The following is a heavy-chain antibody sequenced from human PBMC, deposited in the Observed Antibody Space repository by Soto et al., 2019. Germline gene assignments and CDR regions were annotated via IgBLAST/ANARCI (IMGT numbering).Heavy chain of an antibody. Sequence: SETLSLTCAVYCGSFSGYYWSWIRQPPGKGLEWIGEINHSGSTNYNPSLKSRVTISVDTSKNQFSLKLSSVTAADTAVYYCARGRGSYYGVYYFDYWGQGTLVTVSS. V-gene: IGHV4-34*01. J-gene: IGHJ4*02. D-gene: IGHD1-26*01. CDR2: INHSGST. CDR1: CGSFSGYY. CDR3: ARGRGSYYGVYYFDY.